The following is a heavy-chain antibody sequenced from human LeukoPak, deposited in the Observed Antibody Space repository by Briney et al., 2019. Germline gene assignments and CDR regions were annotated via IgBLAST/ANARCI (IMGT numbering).Heavy chain of an antibody. V-gene: IGHV3-48*01. J-gene: IGHJ4*02. CDR3: AKDSLDRGFGDGFDY. Sequence: GGSLRLSCAASGFTFSSYSMNWVRQAPGKGLEWVSYISSSSSTIYYADSVKGRFTISRDNAKNSLYLQMNSLRAEDTAVYYCAKDSLDRGFGDGFDYWGQGTLVTVSS. D-gene: IGHD3-10*01. CDR2: ISSSSSTI. CDR1: GFTFSSYS.